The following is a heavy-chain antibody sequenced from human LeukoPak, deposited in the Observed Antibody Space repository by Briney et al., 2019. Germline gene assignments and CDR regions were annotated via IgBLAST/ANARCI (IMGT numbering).Heavy chain of an antibody. CDR1: GFTFDDYT. V-gene: IGHV3-43*01. Sequence: PGGSLRLSCAASGFTFDDYTMHWVRQAPGKGLEWVSLISWDGGSTYYADSVKGRFTTSRDNSKNSLYLQMNSLRTEDTALYYCAKDAGTFYFDYWGQGTLVTVSS. D-gene: IGHD6-13*01. J-gene: IGHJ4*02. CDR2: ISWDGGST. CDR3: AKDAGTFYFDY.